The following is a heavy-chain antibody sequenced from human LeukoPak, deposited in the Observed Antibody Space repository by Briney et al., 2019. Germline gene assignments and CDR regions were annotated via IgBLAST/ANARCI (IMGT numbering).Heavy chain of an antibody. D-gene: IGHD3-22*01. CDR3: ASDRDYDTSSAFDI. J-gene: IGHJ3*02. Sequence: QPGGSLRLSCGASEFTVSSYAMHWVRQAPGKGLEGVAVISKDGSNEYYSDSVKGRFTSSRDNSKNPLYLQMNSLRVEDTAVFYCASDRDYDTSSAFDIWGQGTLVTVSS. V-gene: IGHV3-30-3*01. CDR1: EFTVSSYA. CDR2: ISKDGSNE.